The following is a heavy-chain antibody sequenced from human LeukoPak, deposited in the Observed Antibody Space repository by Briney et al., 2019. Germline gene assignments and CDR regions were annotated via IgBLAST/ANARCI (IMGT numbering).Heavy chain of an antibody. J-gene: IGHJ4*02. Sequence: QPGGSLRLSCAASGFTFSNYAMSWFRQAPGKGLEWVSVVSGSGGRTYYADSVKGRFTISRDNSKNTLFLQMNSLRVEDTAVYYCAKGAQDFGDSTTDYWGQRTLVTVSS. CDR1: GFTFSNYA. CDR3: AKGAQDFGDSTTDY. D-gene: IGHD4-17*01. V-gene: IGHV3-23*01. CDR2: VSGSGGRT.